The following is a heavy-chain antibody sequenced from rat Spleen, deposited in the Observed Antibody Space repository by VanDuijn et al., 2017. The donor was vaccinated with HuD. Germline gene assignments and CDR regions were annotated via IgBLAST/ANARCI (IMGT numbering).Heavy chain of an antibody. CDR3: TRDDVLPGYNYFDY. CDR1: GHSITSNY. CDR2: IGYSGRT. J-gene: IGHJ2*01. V-gene: IGHV3-1*01. D-gene: IGHD1-4*01. Sequence: EVQLQESGPGLVKPSQSLSLTCSVTGHSITSNYWGWIRKFPGNKMEWMGYIGYSGRTSYNPSLKSRISITRDTSKNQFFLQLNSVTTEDTATYYCTRDDVLPGYNYFDYWGQGVMVTVSS.